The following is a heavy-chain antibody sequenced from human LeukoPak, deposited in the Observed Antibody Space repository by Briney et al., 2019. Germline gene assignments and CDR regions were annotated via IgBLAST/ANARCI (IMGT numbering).Heavy chain of an antibody. CDR3: AKGSGPYCTSASCHFDP. CDR1: GFTVSSNY. Sequence: GGSLRLSCAASGFTVSSNYMSWVRQAPGKGLEWVSGVSGSGGSTYYADSVKGRFTISRDNSKNTLLLQMNSLRAEDTAVYYCAKGSGPYCTSASCHFDPWGQGTLVTVSS. D-gene: IGHD2-2*01. CDR2: VSGSGGST. J-gene: IGHJ5*02. V-gene: IGHV3-23*01.